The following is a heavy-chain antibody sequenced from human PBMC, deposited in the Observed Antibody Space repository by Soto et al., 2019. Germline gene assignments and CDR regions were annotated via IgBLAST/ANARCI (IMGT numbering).Heavy chain of an antibody. J-gene: IGHJ6*02. CDR1: GFTFSSYG. Sequence: QVQLVGSGGGVVQPGRSLRLSCAASGFTFSSYGMHWVRQAPGKGLEWMAVIWYDGSNKYYADSVKGRFTISRDNSKNTLYLQMNSLRAEDTAVYYCARSRGEIVVVVAATPDGMDVWGQGTTVTVSS. D-gene: IGHD2-15*01. V-gene: IGHV3-33*01. CDR2: IWYDGSNK. CDR3: ARSRGEIVVVVAATPDGMDV.